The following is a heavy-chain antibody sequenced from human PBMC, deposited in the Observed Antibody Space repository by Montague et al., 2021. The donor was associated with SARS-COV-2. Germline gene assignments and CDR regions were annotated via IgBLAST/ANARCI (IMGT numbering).Heavy chain of an antibody. D-gene: IGHD1-1*01. V-gene: IGHV3-53*01. CDR2: MYSSGTI. CDR3: AGKVLVGTGNYGMDV. CDR1: GFIVSANY. Sequence: SLRLSCAASGFIVSANYMTWVRQAPGKGLEWVSVMYSSGTIYYADSVRGRFTISRDSSKNTLYLQMNSLRADDTAVYYCAGKVLVGTGNYGMDVWGQGTTVTVSS. J-gene: IGHJ6*02.